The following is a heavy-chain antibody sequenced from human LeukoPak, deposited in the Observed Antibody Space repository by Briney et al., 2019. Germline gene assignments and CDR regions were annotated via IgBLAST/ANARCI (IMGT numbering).Heavy chain of an antibody. CDR3: ASGNYGQFDS. J-gene: IGHJ4*02. V-gene: IGHV3-48*02. D-gene: IGHD3-10*01. CDR2: ISSDSSMI. CDR1: EFTFSTYA. Sequence: GGSLRLSCTVTEFTFSTYAMNWVRPAPGKGLEWVSSISSDSSMIYYADSVKGRFTISRDNAKNSLYLQMSGLRDEDTAVYFCASGNYGQFDSWGQGTLVTVSS.